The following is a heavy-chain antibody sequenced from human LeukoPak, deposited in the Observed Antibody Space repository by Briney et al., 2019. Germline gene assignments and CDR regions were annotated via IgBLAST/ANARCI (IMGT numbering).Heavy chain of an antibody. Sequence: SQTLSLTCAISWDSVSSNSAAWIWIRQSPSRGLEWLGRTYYRSKWYTEYAVPVKSRITINPDTSKNQFSLQLSSVNPEDTAVYYCARLGSGSNYWGQGTLVTVSS. J-gene: IGHJ4*02. D-gene: IGHD3-10*01. V-gene: IGHV6-1*01. CDR2: TYYRSKWYT. CDR3: ARLGSGSNY. CDR1: WDSVSSNSAA.